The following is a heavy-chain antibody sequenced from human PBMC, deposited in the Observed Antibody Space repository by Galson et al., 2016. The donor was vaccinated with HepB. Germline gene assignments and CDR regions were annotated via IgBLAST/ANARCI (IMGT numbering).Heavy chain of an antibody. Sequence: SLRLSCAASGFTFSTFDMSWVRQAPWKGLDWVSMIRGSDDRTYHADSVKGRFTTSRDRSNNRLFLQMNSLSAEDTAVYYCVKGAWLDYWGQGTPVTVSS. CDR2: IRGSDDRT. J-gene: IGHJ4*02. V-gene: IGHV3-23*01. CDR1: GFTFSTFD. CDR3: VKGAWLDY.